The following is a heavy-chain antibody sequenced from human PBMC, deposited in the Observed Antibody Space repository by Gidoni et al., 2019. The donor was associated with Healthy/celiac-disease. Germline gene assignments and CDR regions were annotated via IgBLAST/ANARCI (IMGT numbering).Heavy chain of an antibody. CDR3: AKASGWYYFDY. D-gene: IGHD6-19*01. J-gene: IGHJ4*02. V-gene: IGHV3-9*01. CDR2: ISWNSGSI. CDR1: GCTFDDYA. Sequence: EVQLVVYGGGLVQPGRSLRLYGAASGCTFDDYAMHWGRQGPGKGLEWVSGISWNSGSIGYADSVKGRLTKTRDNAKNSLYLQMNSLRAEDTALYYCAKASGWYYFDYWGQGTLVTVSS.